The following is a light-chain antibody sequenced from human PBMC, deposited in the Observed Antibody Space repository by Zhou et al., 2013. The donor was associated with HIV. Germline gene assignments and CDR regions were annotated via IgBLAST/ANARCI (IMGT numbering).Light chain of an antibody. J-gene: IGKJ4*01. CDR3: QHYGSSPLT. CDR2: GAS. Sequence: EIVMTQSPATLSVSPGERATLSCRASQSVSSNLAWYQQKPGQAPRLLIYGASSRATAIPDRFSGSGSGTDFALTISRLEPEDFAVYYCQHYGSSPLTFGGGTKVEIK. CDR1: QSVSSN. V-gene: IGKV3-20*01.